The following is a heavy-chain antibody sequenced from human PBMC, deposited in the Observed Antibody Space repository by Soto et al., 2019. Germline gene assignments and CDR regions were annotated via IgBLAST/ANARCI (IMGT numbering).Heavy chain of an antibody. CDR2: IDPSDSYT. CDR1: GYSFTSYW. CDR3: ARSGLEYYYDSSGYSDY. D-gene: IGHD3-22*01. V-gene: IGHV5-10-1*01. Sequence: PGESLKISCKGSGYSFTSYWISWVRQMPGKGLEWMGRIDPSDSYTNYSPSFQGHVTISADKSISTAYLQWSSLKASDTAMYYCARSGLEYYYDSSGYSDYWGQGTLVTVSS. J-gene: IGHJ4*02.